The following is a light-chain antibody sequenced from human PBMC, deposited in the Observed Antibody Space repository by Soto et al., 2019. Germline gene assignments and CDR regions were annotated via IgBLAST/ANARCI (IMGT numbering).Light chain of an antibody. CDR2: MAS. CDR1: QSISSW. Sequence: DIQMTQATSTLSASVGDRVTITCRASQSISSWLAWYQQKPGKAPNLLIYMASRLESGVPSRFSGSGSGTEFTLTISSLQHDDFATYYCQQYNGYSWTFGQGTKVEIK. V-gene: IGKV1-5*03. J-gene: IGKJ1*01. CDR3: QQYNGYSWT.